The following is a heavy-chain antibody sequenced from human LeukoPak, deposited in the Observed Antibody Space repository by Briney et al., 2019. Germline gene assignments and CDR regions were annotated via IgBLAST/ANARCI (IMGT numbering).Heavy chain of an antibody. CDR3: ARFSSGCSTASCYLTN. V-gene: IGHV4-59*11. J-gene: IGHJ4*02. D-gene: IGHD2-2*01. CDR2: IYYTGTT. CDR1: GGSLSSHY. Sequence: SETLSLTCSVGGGSLSSHYWSWIRQPPGKELELVGHIYYTGTTFYNPSLNSRVTISLDTSRNQFSLRLTSVTAADTAVYYCARFSSGCSTASCYLTNWGQGTLVTVSS.